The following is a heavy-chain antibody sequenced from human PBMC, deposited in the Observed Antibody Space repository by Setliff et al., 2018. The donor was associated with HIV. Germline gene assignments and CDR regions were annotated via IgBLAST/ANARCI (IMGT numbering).Heavy chain of an antibody. J-gene: IGHJ4*02. CDR2: IYYSGNP. CDR3: ARGFDYAQRPPLYYFDY. Sequence: SETLSLTCTVSGGSISSGYYYWSWIRQHPGKGLEWIGYIYYSGNPFYNPSLRSRVTISLDTSKNQFSLKLSSVTAADTAVYYCARGFDYAQRPPLYYFDYWGQGTLVTGSS. CDR1: GGSISSGYYY. D-gene: IGHD2-2*01. V-gene: IGHV4-31*03.